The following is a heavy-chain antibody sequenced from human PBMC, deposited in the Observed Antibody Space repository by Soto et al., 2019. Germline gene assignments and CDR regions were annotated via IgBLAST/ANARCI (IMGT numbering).Heavy chain of an antibody. Sequence: QVQLQESGPGLVKPSETLSLTCNVSGGSIPSGGYYWGWIRQHPGKGLEWLGYIHYRRKTSYNPSLKSRVSISLGTPGHHFSLKLTSVTVAESAVYSRARCRNTIGVDTWGHGILVTVSA. CDR3: ARCRNTIGVDT. V-gene: IGHV4-31*03. CDR1: GGSIPSGGYY. CDR2: IHYRRKT. D-gene: IGHD2-2*01. J-gene: IGHJ5*01.